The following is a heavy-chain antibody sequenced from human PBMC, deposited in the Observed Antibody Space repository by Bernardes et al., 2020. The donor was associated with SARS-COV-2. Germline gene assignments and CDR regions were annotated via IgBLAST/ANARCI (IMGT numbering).Heavy chain of an antibody. CDR2: INHSGST. D-gene: IGHD2-2*01. CDR3: ARISSGVVPGVLGLAFYYYYAVTDA. CDR1: GASFSSYY. V-gene: IGHV4-34*01. J-gene: IGHJ6*04. Sequence: SETLSLTCAVYGASFSSYYWSWIRQPPGKGLEWTGEINHSGSTNYNPSLKSRVTISVDTSKKQFSQKLSSVTAADTAVYYCARISSGVVPGVLGLAFYYYYAVTDAWGKVTTVTVFS.